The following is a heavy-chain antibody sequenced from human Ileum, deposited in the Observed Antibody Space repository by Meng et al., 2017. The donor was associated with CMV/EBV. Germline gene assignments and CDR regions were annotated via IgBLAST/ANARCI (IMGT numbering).Heavy chain of an antibody. CDR2: IIPIFGTA. V-gene: IGHV1-69*05. Sequence: SVKVSCKASGGTFSSYAISWVRQAPGQGLEWMGGIIPIFGTANYAQKFQGRVTITTDESTSTAYMELSSLRSEDTAVYYCARDYDFWSGYYRGYYYGMDVWGQGTTVTVSS. D-gene: IGHD3-3*01. J-gene: IGHJ6*02. CDR1: GGTFSSYA. CDR3: ARDYDFWSGYYRGYYYGMDV.